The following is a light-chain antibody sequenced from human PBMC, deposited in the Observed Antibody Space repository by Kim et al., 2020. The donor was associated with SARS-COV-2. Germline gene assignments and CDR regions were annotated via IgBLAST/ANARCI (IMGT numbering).Light chain of an antibody. Sequence: ELTQPPSASGTPGQRVTISCSASSSNIGSNTVTWYQQLPGAAPELLIYSNNQRPSGVPDRFSGSKSGTSASMAISGLQSEDEADYYCATWDGSLNGWVFGGWTQLTVL. J-gene: IGLJ3*02. CDR3: ATWDGSLNGWV. CDR1: SSNIGSNT. CDR2: SNN. V-gene: IGLV1-44*01.